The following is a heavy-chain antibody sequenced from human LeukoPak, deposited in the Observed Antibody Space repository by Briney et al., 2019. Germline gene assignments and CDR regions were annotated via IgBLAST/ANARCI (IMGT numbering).Heavy chain of an antibody. Sequence: GSLRLSCAASGFTFSSYAMHWVRQAPGKGLEWVAFISYDGSNKYYADSVKGRFTISRDNSKNTLYLQMNSLRAEDTAVYYCARTTVTTPPYDYWGQGTLVTVSS. V-gene: IGHV3-30*04. CDR2: ISYDGSNK. CDR3: ARTTVTTPPYDY. D-gene: IGHD4-17*01. J-gene: IGHJ4*02. CDR1: GFTFSSYA.